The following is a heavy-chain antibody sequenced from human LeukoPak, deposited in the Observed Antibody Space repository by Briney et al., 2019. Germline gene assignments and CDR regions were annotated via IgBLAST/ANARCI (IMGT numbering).Heavy chain of an antibody. V-gene: IGHV1-18*01. J-gene: IGHJ4*02. CDR2: ISAYNGNT. CDR1: GYTFTSYG. Sequence: ASVKVSCKASGYTFTSYGISWVRQAPGQGLEWMGWISAYNGNTVYAQKLQGRVTMTRNTSISTAYMELSGLTSEDTAMYYCARAMATDSWGQGTLVTVSS. CDR3: ARAMATDS. D-gene: IGHD5-24*01.